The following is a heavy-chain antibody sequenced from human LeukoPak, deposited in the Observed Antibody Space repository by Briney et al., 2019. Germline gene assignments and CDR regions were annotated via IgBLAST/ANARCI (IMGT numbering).Heavy chain of an antibody. V-gene: IGHV4-39*07. D-gene: IGHD3-10*01. CDR3: ARKENVYYYLDY. CDR1: GGSISSSSYY. CDR2: IYYSGST. Sequence: SETLSLTCTVSGGSISSSSYYWGWIRQPPGKGLEWIGSIYYSGSTYYNPSLKSRVTISVDTSKNQFSLKLSSVTAVDTAVYYCARKENVYYYLDYWGQGTLVTVSS. J-gene: IGHJ4*02.